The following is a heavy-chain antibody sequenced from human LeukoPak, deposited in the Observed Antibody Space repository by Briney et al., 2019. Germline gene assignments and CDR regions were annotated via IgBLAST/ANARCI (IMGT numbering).Heavy chain of an antibody. D-gene: IGHD3-22*01. CDR1: GFTFSSYG. V-gene: IGHV3-23*01. CDR3: AKDRYRYDSSGYYRTGGGLLTDY. CDR2: ISGSGGST. Sequence: GGSLRLSCAASGFTFSSYGMHWVRQAPGKGLEWVSAISGSGGSTYYADSVKGRFTISRDNSKNTLYLQMNSLRAEDTAVYYCAKDRYRYDSSGYYRTGGGLLTDYWGQGTLVTVSS. J-gene: IGHJ4*02.